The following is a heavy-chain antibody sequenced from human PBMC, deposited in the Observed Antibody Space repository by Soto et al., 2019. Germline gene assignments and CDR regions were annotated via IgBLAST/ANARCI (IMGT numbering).Heavy chain of an antibody. CDR2: INHSGST. V-gene: IGHV4-34*01. CDR1: GGSFSGYY. D-gene: IGHD6-13*01. Sequence: SETLSLTCAVYGGSFSGYYWSWIRQPPGKGLEWIGEINHSGSTNYNPSLKSRVTISVDTSKNQFSLKLSSVTAADTAVYYCARDPAYLYSSSWFNYYYYGMDVWGQGTTDTVSS. CDR3: ARDPAYLYSSSWFNYYYYGMDV. J-gene: IGHJ6*02.